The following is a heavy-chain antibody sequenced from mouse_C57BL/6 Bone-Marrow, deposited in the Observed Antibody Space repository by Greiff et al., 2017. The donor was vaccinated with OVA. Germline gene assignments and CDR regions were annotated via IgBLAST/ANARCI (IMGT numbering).Heavy chain of an antibody. V-gene: IGHV5-17*01. CDR1: GFTFSDYG. CDR2: ISSGSSTI. D-gene: IGHD2-4*01. CDR3: AESYDYDSWVAD. Sequence: DVKLVESGGGLVKPGGSLKLSCAASGFTFSDYGMHWVRQAPGQGLEWVAYISSGSSTIYYADTVTGRFTFSRDNAKNTLFLQMTSLRSEDTAMYYSAESYDYDSWVADRGQGALVTVSA. J-gene: IGHJ3*01.